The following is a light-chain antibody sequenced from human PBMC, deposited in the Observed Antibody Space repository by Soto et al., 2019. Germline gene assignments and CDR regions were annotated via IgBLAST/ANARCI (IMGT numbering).Light chain of an antibody. CDR3: SSYTGSSTYVV. CDR2: DVS. J-gene: IGLJ2*01. V-gene: IGLV2-14*01. CDR1: SSDVGGYNY. Sequence: QSARTQPASVSGSPGQSITISCTGTSSDVGGYNYVSWYQQHPGKAPKLMIYDVSNRPSGVSNRFSGSKSANTASLTISGLQAEDEAHYYCSSYTGSSTYVVFGGGTKLNVL.